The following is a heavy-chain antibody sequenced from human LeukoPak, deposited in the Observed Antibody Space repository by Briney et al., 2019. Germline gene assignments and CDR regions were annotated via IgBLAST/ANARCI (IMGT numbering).Heavy chain of an antibody. J-gene: IGHJ4*02. Sequence: GGSLRLSCAASGFTFSNYAMSWVRQAPGKGLEWVSATVGSGGSTYYADSVKGRFSISRGNSKNTLFLQMNSLRVEDTALYYCSKWGDYDVLTGYYDSDFWGQGTLVTVSS. D-gene: IGHD3-9*01. CDR1: GFTFSNYA. V-gene: IGHV3-23*01. CDR3: SKWGDYDVLTGYYDSDF. CDR2: TVGSGGST.